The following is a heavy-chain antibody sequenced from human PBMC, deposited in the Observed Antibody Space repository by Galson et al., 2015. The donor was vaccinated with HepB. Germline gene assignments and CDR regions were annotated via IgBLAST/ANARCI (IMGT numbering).Heavy chain of an antibody. J-gene: IGHJ3*01. Sequence: SVKVSCKASGYTSTNYAINWFRQAPGQGLEWMGWISTDTGNPSYAQGFTRRFVFSLDTSVSTAYLQISSLKAEDTAMYYCARYCSGDSCYPLPNDAFDVWGQGTMVAVSS. CDR1: GYTSTNYA. D-gene: IGHD2-15*01. V-gene: IGHV7-4-1*02. CDR2: ISTDTGNP. CDR3: ARYCSGDSCYPLPNDAFDV.